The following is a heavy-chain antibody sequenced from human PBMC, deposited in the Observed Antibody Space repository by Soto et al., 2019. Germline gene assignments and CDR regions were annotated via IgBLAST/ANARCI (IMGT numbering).Heavy chain of an antibody. Sequence: QVQLVQSGAEVKKPGASVKVSCKASGYTFTSYGISWVRQAPGQGLERMGWISAYNGNTNYAQKLQGRVTMTTDTSTSTAYMELRSLRSDDTAVYYCARGGENVEMDLIWAFDIWGQGTMVTVSS. J-gene: IGHJ3*02. CDR3: ARGGENVEMDLIWAFDI. CDR1: GYTFTSYG. CDR2: ISAYNGNT. V-gene: IGHV1-18*01. D-gene: IGHD3-16*01.